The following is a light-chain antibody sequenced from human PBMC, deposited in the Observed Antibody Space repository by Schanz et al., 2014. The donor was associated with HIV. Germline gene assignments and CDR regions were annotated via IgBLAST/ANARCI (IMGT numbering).Light chain of an antibody. V-gene: IGLV1-40*01. CDR3: QSYDSSLSGPYV. CDR2: GNS. J-gene: IGLJ1*01. CDR1: TSNIGNNY. Sequence: QSVLTQPPSVSAAPGQKVTISCSGSTSNIGNNYVSWYQHFPGTAPKLLIYGNSNRPSGVPDRFSGSKSGTSASLAITGLQAEDEADYYCQSYDSSLSGPYVFGTGTKLTVL.